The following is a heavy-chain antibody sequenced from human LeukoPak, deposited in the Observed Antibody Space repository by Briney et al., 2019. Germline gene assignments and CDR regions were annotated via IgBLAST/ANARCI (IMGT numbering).Heavy chain of an antibody. CDR3: SKGPNRALSAGTPHE. J-gene: IGHJ4*02. CDR2: INYSGTGT. CDR1: GFTFSSYA. V-gene: IGHV3-23*01. Sequence: PGGSLRLSCAASGFTFSSYAMTWVRQAPGKGLQWVATINYSGTGTYYTDSVKGRFIITRDNSKNMVYLQMHSLRPEDTAIYYRSKGPNRALSAGTPHEWGQGSLVTVSS. D-gene: IGHD1-1*01.